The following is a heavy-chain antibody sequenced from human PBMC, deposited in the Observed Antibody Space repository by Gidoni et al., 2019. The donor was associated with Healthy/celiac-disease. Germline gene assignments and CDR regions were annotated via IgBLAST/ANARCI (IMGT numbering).Heavy chain of an antibody. V-gene: IGHV3-23*01. J-gene: IGHJ4*02. CDR3: AKDRSIAARRVYFDY. CDR1: GFTFRIYA. D-gene: IGHD6-6*01. CDR2: ISGAGGST. Sequence: VHLLESGGGLVPPGGFLRLSCAASGFTFRIYAMIWVRQAPGRGLEWVSAISGAGGSTYYADSVKGRFAISRDNSKNMLYRQMNSLRAEDTAVYYCAKDRSIAARRVYFDYWGQGTLVTVSA.